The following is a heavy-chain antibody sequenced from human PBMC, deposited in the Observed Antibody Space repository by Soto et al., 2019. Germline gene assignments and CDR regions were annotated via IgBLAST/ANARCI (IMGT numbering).Heavy chain of an antibody. CDR3: AREDDGGNRDYYGLDV. V-gene: IGHV4-30-4*08. D-gene: IGHD1-1*01. CDR1: GGSISYEYYH. CDR2: IHYSGSI. Sequence: SETLSLTCTVSGGSISYEYYHWTWIRQSPGKGLEWIGYIHYSGSIIYNPSFKSRVTISVDTSKNQFSLQLSSVTAADTAVYFCAREDDGGNRDYYGLDVWGQGTTVTVSS. J-gene: IGHJ6*02.